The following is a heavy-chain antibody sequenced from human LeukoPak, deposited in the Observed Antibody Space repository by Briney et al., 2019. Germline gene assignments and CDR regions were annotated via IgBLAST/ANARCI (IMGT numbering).Heavy chain of an antibody. CDR2: MNPNSGNT. Sequence: GASVKVSCKASGYTFTSYGISWVRQAPGQGLEWMGWMNPNSGNTGYAQKFQGRVTMTRNTSISTAYMELSSLRSEDTAVYYCARAVAGYFDYWGQGTLVTVSS. D-gene: IGHD6-19*01. CDR3: ARAVAGYFDY. CDR1: GYTFTSYG. V-gene: IGHV1-8*02. J-gene: IGHJ4*02.